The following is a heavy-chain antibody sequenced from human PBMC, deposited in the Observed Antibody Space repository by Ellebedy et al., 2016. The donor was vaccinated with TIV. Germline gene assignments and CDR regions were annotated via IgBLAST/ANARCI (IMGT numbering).Heavy chain of an antibody. Sequence: ASVKVSCKASGYIFTDSYMHWVRQAPGQGLEWMGWINPNSGGTNYAQKFQGRVTMTRDTSISTAYMELSRLRSDDTAVYYCARQSSGGDPDYWGQGTLVTVSS. CDR2: INPNSGGT. D-gene: IGHD2-15*01. CDR1: GYIFTDSY. J-gene: IGHJ4*02. V-gene: IGHV1-2*02. CDR3: ARQSSGGDPDY.